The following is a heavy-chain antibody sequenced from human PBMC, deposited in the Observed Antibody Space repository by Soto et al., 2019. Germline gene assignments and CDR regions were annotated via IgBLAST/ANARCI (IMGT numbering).Heavy chain of an antibody. CDR2: INHSGST. CDR1: GGSFSGYY. Sequence: PSETLSLTCAVYGGSFSGYYWRWIRQPPGKGLEWIGEINHSGSTNYNPSLKSQVTISVDTSKNQFSLKLSSVTAADTAVYYCARRVKGLRYFDWLLRNAFDIWGQGTMVTVSS. D-gene: IGHD3-9*01. J-gene: IGHJ3*02. CDR3: ARRVKGLRYFDWLLRNAFDI. V-gene: IGHV4-34*01.